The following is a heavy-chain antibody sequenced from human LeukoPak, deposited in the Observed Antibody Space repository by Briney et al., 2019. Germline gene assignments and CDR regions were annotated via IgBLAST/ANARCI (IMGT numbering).Heavy chain of an antibody. J-gene: IGHJ4*02. D-gene: IGHD4-23*01. CDR2: IASDGSST. CDR3: ARGRPHGNDY. V-gene: IGHV3-74*01. CDR1: GFTFSSYW. Sequence: GGSLRLSCAASGFTFSSYWMNWVRQAPGKGLVWVSRIASDGSSTTYADSVKGRFSISRDNAKNTLYLQMNSLRVEDTAVYYCARGRPHGNDYWGQGTLDTVSS.